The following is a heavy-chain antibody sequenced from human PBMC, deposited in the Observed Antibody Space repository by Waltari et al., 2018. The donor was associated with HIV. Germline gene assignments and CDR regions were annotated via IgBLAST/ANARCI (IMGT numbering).Heavy chain of an antibody. J-gene: IGHJ3*02. CDR3: ARGSEYSGYADAFDI. D-gene: IGHD5-12*01. V-gene: IGHV3-53*02. CDR2: IYSGGST. Sequence: EVQLVETGGGLIQPGGSLRLSCAASEFTVSSDYMSWVRQAPGKGLEWVSVIYSGGSTYYADSVKVRFTISRDNSKNTLYLQMNSLRAEDTAIYYCARGSEYSGYADAFDIWGQGTMVTVSS. CDR1: EFTVSSDY.